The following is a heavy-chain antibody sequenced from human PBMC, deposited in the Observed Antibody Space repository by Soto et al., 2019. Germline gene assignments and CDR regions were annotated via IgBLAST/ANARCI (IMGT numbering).Heavy chain of an antibody. CDR1: GDSVSTNSAS. Sequence: SQTLSLTSVISGDSVSTNSASWNWIRQSPSRGLEWLGRTYYRSKWYNDYAVSVKSRITITPDTSKNQFSLQLNSVTPEDTAVYYCARVIAVAVTVIDSECSGMYVWGQGTTVTVSS. J-gene: IGHJ6*02. CDR3: ARVIAVAVTVIDSECSGMYV. V-gene: IGHV6-1*01. CDR2: TYYRSKWYN. D-gene: IGHD6-19*01.